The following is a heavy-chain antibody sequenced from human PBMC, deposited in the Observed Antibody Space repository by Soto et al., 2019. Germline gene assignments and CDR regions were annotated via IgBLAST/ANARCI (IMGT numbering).Heavy chain of an antibody. J-gene: IGHJ4*02. D-gene: IGHD3-10*01. CDR2: IIPMLSMS. CDR1: GGTFNSYT. V-gene: IGHV1-69*02. Sequence: QVQLVQSGAEVKKSGSSVRVSCKASGGTFNSYTLSWVRQAPGQRLEWMGRIIPMLSMSTCAQKFQGRVSIIADKSTNTVYLDLSSLRSDDTAIYYCATSYGSGSRPFDYWGQGTLVTVSS. CDR3: ATSYGSGSRPFDY.